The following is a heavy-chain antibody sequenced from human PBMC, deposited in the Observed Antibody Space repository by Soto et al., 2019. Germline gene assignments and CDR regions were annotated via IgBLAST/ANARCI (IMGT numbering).Heavy chain of an antibody. D-gene: IGHD3-3*01. CDR2: IDSDGSST. J-gene: IGHJ6*02. V-gene: IGHV3-74*01. Sequence: GGSLRLSCAASGFTFSSYWMHWVRQAPGKGLVWVSRIDSDGSSTSYADSVKGRFTISRDNAKNTLYLQMNSLRTEDTALYYCAKDIPPRPTYYDFWSGYYTKYGMDVWGQGTTVTVS. CDR1: GFTFSSYW. CDR3: AKDIPPRPTYYDFWSGYYTKYGMDV.